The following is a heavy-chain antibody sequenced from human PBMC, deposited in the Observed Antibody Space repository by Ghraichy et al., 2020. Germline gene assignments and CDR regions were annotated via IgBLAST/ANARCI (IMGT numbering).Heavy chain of an antibody. J-gene: IGHJ3*02. D-gene: IGHD3-22*01. Sequence: SETLSLTCTVSGGSISSYYWSWIRQPAGKGLEWIGRIYTSGSTNYNPSLKSRVTMSVDTSKNQFSLKLSSVTAADTAVYYCATSLFGAYYYDSVDAFDIWGQGTMVTVSS. CDR3: ATSLFGAYYYDSVDAFDI. CDR1: GGSISSYY. CDR2: IYTSGST. V-gene: IGHV4-4*07.